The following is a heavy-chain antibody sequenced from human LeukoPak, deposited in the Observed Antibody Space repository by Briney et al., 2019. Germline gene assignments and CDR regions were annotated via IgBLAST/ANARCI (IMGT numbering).Heavy chain of an antibody. J-gene: IGHJ4*02. V-gene: IGHV7-4-1*02. CDR2: INTNTGNP. CDR1: GYTFTSYA. Sequence: GASVKVSCKASGYTFTSYAMNWVRQAPGQRLEWMGWINTNTGNPTYAQGFTGRFVFSLDTSVSTAYLQISSLKAEDTAVYYCARVHQNYYGSGSYYNVAFDYWGQGTLVTVSS. CDR3: ARVHQNYYGSGSYYNVAFDY. D-gene: IGHD3-10*01.